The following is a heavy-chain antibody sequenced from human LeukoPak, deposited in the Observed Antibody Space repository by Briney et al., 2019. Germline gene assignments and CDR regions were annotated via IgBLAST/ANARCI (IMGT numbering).Heavy chain of an antibody. Sequence: ASVKVSCKASGYTFTSYYMHWVRQAPGQGLEWMGIINPSGGSTSYAQKFQGRVTMTRDTSISTAYMELSRLRSDDTAVYYCARSYGAYYYMDVWGKGTTVTISS. CDR3: ARSYGAYYYMDV. D-gene: IGHD3-10*01. CDR1: GYTFTSYY. CDR2: INPSGGST. V-gene: IGHV1-46*01. J-gene: IGHJ6*03.